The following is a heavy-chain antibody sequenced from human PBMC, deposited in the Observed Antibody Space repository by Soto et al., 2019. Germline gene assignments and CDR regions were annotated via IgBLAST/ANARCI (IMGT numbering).Heavy chain of an antibody. CDR2: IYYSGKT. V-gene: IGHV4-31*03. CDR3: ARDLCANGCVAFAI. D-gene: IGHD2-21*01. J-gene: IGHJ3*02. Sequence: SETLSLSCSVSGGSISSDAYYWGRLPQSPGKGLEWIGYIYYSGKTFYNPSLKSRISISLDTSKNQFSLTLSSVTAADTAVYYCARDLCANGCVAFAIWGQGTMVTVSS. CDR1: GGSISSDAYY.